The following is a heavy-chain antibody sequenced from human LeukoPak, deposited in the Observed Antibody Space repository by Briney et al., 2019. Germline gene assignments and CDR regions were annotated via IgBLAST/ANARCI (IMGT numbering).Heavy chain of an antibody. Sequence: GGSLRLSCAASGFTFSSYWMSWFRQAPGKGLEWVANTKQDGSEKYYVDSVKGRFTISRDNAKNSLYLQMNSLRADDTAVYYCAREYSGSSFNDYWGQGTLVTVSS. CDR3: AREYSGSSFNDY. D-gene: IGHD6-6*01. J-gene: IGHJ4*02. V-gene: IGHV3-7*01. CDR1: GFTFSSYW. CDR2: TKQDGSEK.